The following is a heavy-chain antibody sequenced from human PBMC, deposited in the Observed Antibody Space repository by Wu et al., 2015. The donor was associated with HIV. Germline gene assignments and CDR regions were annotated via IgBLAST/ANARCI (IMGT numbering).Heavy chain of an antibody. V-gene: IGHV1-69*12. D-gene: IGHD3-22*01. CDR1: GGTFSSYA. J-gene: IGHJ3*02. Sequence: QVQLVQSGAEVKKPGSSVKVSCKASGGTFSSYAIFGTANYAQKFQGRVTITADESTSTAYMELSSLRSEDTAVYYCARDLSPTSTQIVEGAFDIWGQGTMVTVSS. CDR2: FGTA. CDR3: ARDLSPTSTQIVEGAFDI.